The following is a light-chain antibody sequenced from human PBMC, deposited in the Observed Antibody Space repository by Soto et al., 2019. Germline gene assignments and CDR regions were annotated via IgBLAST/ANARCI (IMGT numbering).Light chain of an antibody. CDR3: TSYTSSCSYV. Sequence: QSVLTQPASVSGSPGQSITISCTGTSSDVGGYNYVSWYQQHPGKAPKLMIYDVGNRPSGVSNRFSGSKSGNTASLTISGLQAEDDADYYCTSYTSSCSYVFGTGTKVTVL. CDR1: SSDVGGYNY. CDR2: DVG. V-gene: IGLV2-14*01. J-gene: IGLJ1*01.